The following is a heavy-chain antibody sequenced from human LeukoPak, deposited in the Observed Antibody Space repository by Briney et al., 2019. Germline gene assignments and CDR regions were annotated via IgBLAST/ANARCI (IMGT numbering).Heavy chain of an antibody. J-gene: IGHJ4*02. V-gene: IGHV4-4*07. CDR2: IYTSGST. D-gene: IGHD3-22*01. CDR3: ASVYDSSGYYHDHLQCDY. Sequence: SETLSLTCTVSGGSISSYYWSWIRQPAGKGLEWIGRIYTSGSTNYNPSLKSRVTMSVDTSENHFSLKLTSVTAADTAVYYCASVYDSSGYYHDHLQCDYWGQGTLVTVSS. CDR1: GGSISSYY.